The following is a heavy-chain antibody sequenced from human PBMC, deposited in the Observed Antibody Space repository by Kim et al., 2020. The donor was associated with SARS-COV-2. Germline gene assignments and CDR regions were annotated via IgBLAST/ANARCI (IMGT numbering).Heavy chain of an antibody. J-gene: IGHJ6*02. CDR2: INSDGSST. D-gene: IGHD6-19*01. CDR1: GFTFSSYW. V-gene: IGHV3-74*01. Sequence: GGSLRLSCAASGFTFSSYWMHWVRQAPGKGLVWVSRINSDGSSTSYADSVKGRFTISRDNAKNTLYLQMNSLRAEDTAVYYCAREQDYSSGWYSYGMDVWGQGTTVTVSS. CDR3: AREQDYSSGWYSYGMDV.